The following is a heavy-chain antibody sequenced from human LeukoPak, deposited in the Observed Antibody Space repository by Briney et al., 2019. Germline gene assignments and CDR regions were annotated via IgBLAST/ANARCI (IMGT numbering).Heavy chain of an antibody. CDR3: ARSAIDAFDI. CDR1: GGSISSSSYY. V-gene: IGHV4-39*01. Sequence: SETLSLTCTVSGGSISSSSYYWGWIRQPPGKGLEWIGSIYYSGSTCYNPSLKSRVTISVDTSKNQFSLKLSSVTAADTAVYYCARSAIDAFDIWGQGTMVTVSS. CDR2: IYYSGST. J-gene: IGHJ3*02. D-gene: IGHD6-25*01.